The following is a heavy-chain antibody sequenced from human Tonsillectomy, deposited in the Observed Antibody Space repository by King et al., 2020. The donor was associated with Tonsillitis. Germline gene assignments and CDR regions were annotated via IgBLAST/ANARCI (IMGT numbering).Heavy chain of an antibody. CDR1: GFIFSDYS. CDR2: IRFDGSKQ. J-gene: IGHJ3*02. D-gene: IGHD3-22*01. Sequence: VQLVESGGGVVQPGGSLRLSCEAAGFIFSDYSMHCVRQAPGKGLEWVAFIRFDGSKQMYADSVKGRFTISRDNSKNTLYVQMSSLSADDTAIYYCAKALRDYHDSSGYYYAFDIWGQGTAVTVSS. CDR3: AKALRDYHDSSGYYYAFDI. V-gene: IGHV3-30*02.